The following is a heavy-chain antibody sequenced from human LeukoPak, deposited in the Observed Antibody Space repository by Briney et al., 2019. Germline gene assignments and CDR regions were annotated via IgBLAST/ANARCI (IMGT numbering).Heavy chain of an antibody. D-gene: IGHD3-10*01. CDR1: GYTFTGYY. Sequence: ASVKVSCKASGYTFTGYYMHWVRQAPGQGLEWMGWINPNSGGTNYAQKFQGRVTMTRDTSISTAYMELSRLRSDDTAVYYCARDFTGLLWFGAYYYYYMDVWGKGTTVTISS. CDR2: INPNSGGT. CDR3: ARDFTGLLWFGAYYYYYMDV. V-gene: IGHV1-2*02. J-gene: IGHJ6*03.